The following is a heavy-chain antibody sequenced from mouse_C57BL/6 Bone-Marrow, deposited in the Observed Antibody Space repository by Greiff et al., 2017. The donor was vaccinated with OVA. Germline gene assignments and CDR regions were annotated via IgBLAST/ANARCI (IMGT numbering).Heavy chain of an antibody. D-gene: IGHD1-1*01. Sequence: QVQLQQPGAELVKPGASVKMSCKASGYTFTSYWITWVKQRPGQGLEWIGDIYPGNGSTNYNEKFKSKATLTVDTSSSTAYMQLSSLSSKDSAVYYCAIEDVYCYGSKWYFDVWGTGTTVTVSS. CDR2: IYPGNGST. V-gene: IGHV1-55*01. CDR1: GYTFTSYW. CDR3: AIEDVYCYGSKWYFDV. J-gene: IGHJ1*03.